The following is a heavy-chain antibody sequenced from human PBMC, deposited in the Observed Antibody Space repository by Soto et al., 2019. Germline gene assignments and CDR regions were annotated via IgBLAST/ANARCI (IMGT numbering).Heavy chain of an antibody. J-gene: IGHJ3*02. CDR2: IYYSGST. V-gene: IGHV4-31*03. CDR1: GGSISSGGYY. Sequence: SETLSLTCTVSGGSISSGGYYWSWIRQHPGKGLEWIGYIYYSGSTYYNPSLKSRVTISVDTSKNQFSLKLSSVTAADTAVYYCARDRFSPSNCSGGSCYAAFDIWGQGTIVTVSS. D-gene: IGHD2-15*01. CDR3: ARDRFSPSNCSGGSCYAAFDI.